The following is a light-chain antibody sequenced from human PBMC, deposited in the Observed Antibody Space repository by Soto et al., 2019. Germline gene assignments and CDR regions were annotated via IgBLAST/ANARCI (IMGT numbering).Light chain of an antibody. Sequence: DIQMTQSPSTLSASVGDRVTFTCRASQNIITRLAWYQQRPGKAPKLLIYDASTLEVGVSSRFSGGGSGTEFSLTISSLQPEDFSTFYCQQYNDYPWTFGQGTKV. CDR1: QNIITR. J-gene: IGKJ1*01. CDR2: DAS. V-gene: IGKV1-5*01. CDR3: QQYNDYPWT.